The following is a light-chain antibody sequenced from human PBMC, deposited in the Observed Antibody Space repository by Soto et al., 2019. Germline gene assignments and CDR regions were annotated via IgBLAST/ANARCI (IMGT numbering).Light chain of an antibody. Sequence: QSALTQPASVSGSPGHSITISCTGSGRDIGAYNYVSWYQQHPGKAPKLIIYEVENRPSGVSNRFSASKSAFTASLTISGLQAEDEADYYCSSYTTSYFYVFGPGTKVTVL. V-gene: IGLV2-14*01. CDR3: SSYTTSYFYV. CDR2: EVE. CDR1: GRDIGAYNY. J-gene: IGLJ1*01.